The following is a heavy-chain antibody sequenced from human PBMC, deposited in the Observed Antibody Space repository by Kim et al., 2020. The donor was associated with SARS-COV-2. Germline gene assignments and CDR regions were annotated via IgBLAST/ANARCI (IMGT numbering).Heavy chain of an antibody. V-gene: IGHV3-23*01. D-gene: IGHD6-13*01. CDR2: ISGSGGST. CDR3: AKDSAPLSIAAASYGMDV. CDR1: GFTFSSYA. J-gene: IGHJ6*02. Sequence: GGSLRLSCAASGFTFSSYAMSWVRQAPGKGLEWVSAISGSGGSTYYADSVKGRFTISRDNSKNTLYLQMNSLRAEDTAVYYCAKDSAPLSIAAASYGMDVWGQGTTVTVSS.